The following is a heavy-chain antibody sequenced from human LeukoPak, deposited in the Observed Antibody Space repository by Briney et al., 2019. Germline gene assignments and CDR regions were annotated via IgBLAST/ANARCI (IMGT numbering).Heavy chain of an antibody. J-gene: IGHJ4*02. CDR3: ARGGGFDSHASSGLLSTLAGAPTN. D-gene: IGHD3-22*01. CDR2: INPNSGGT. V-gene: IGHV1-2*02. CDR1: GYTFTGYY. Sequence: GASVKVSCKASGYTFTGYYMHWVRQAPGQGLEWMGWINPNSGGTNYAQKFQGRVTMTRDTSISTAYMELSRLRSADTAVYYCARGGGFDSHASSGLLSTLAGAPTNWGQGTLVTVSS.